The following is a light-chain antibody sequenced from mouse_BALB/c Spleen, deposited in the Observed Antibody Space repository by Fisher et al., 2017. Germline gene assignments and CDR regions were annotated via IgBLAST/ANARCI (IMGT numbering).Light chain of an antibody. Sequence: DIVITQSPAIMSASPGEKVTITCSASSSVSSSYLHWYQQKSGASPKPLIHRTSNLASGVPARFSGSGSGTSYSLTIGTMEAEDVATYYCQQGSSIPYTFGGGTKLEIK. V-gene: IGKV4-58*01. CDR1: SSVSSSY. CDR3: QQGSSIPYT. CDR2: RTS. J-gene: IGKJ2*01.